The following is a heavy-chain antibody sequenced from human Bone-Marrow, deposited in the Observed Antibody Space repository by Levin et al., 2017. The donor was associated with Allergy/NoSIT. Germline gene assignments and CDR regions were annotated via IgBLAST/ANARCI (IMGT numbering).Heavy chain of an antibody. D-gene: IGHD4-23*01. V-gene: IGHV4-39*01. CDR1: GDSITTRSYY. CDR2: IYYNGGV. Sequence: SETLSLTCTVSGDSITTRSYYWGWIRQSPGKALEWIGNIYYNGGVYYNPSLKSRLIISVDTSTHQFSLRLSCVTAADTAVYFCARVDGNVFDYWGQGALVTVSS. J-gene: IGHJ4*02. CDR3: ARVDGNVFDY.